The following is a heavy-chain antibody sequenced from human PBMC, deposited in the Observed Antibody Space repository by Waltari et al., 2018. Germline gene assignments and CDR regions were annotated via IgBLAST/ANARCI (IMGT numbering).Heavy chain of an antibody. CDR2: FDPENGET. CDR1: GYTLTELS. Sequence: QVQLVQSGAEVKKPGASVKVSCKVSGYTLTELSMHWVRQVPGKALEWMGGFDPENGETIYAQKRHGRGTITEDTTTDPAYLGLSSLRSEDTAVYYCATSDLPITETTMGAVLYWGQGTLVSVSS. CDR3: ATSDLPITETTMGAVLY. D-gene: IGHD1-20*01. V-gene: IGHV1-24*01. J-gene: IGHJ4*02.